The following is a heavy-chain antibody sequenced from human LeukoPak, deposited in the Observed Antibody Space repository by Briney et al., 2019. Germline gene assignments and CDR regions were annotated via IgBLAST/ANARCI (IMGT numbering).Heavy chain of an antibody. CDR3: ARDRGYGGIFDY. V-gene: IGHV4-59*13. Sequence: SETLSLTCTVSGGSISSYYWSWIRQPPGKGLEWIGYIYSSGSTKYSPSLKSRVAISLDTSKNDFSLRLSSVIAADTAVYYCARDRGYGGIFDYWGQGTLVTVYS. CDR1: GGSISSYY. CDR2: IYSSGST. J-gene: IGHJ4*02. D-gene: IGHD4-23*01.